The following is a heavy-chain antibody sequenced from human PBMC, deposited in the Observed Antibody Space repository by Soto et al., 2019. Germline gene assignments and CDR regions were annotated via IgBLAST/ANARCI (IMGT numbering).Heavy chain of an antibody. CDR2: ISWNGGSI. D-gene: IGHD1-26*01. Sequence: PGGSLRLSCAASGFTFDDYAMHWVRQAPGKGLEWVAGISWNGGSIGYADSVKGRFTISRDNAKNSLYLQMNSLRAEDTAVYYCARVGWELLFGGMDVWGQGTTVTVSS. V-gene: IGHV3-9*01. J-gene: IGHJ6*02. CDR3: ARVGWELLFGGMDV. CDR1: GFTFDDYA.